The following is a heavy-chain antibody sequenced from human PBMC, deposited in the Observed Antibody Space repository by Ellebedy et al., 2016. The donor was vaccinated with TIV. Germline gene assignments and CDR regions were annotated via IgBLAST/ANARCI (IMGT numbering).Heavy chain of an antibody. CDR1: GFSFSSYR. CDR3: AKNNGGSGPNWFAP. CDR2: IGTTGAYI. V-gene: IGHV3-21*06. J-gene: IGHJ5*02. Sequence: GGFLRLSXAASGFSFSSYRMNWVRQTPERGLEWVSSIGTTGAYIFYADSVKGRFTISRDNAKNSLYLEMTNLRGEDTATYYCAKNNGGSGPNWFAPWGQGTLVTVSS. D-gene: IGHD2-15*01.